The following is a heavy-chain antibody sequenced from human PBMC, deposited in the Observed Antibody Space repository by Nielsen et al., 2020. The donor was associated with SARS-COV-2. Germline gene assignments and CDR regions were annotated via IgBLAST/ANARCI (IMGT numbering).Heavy chain of an antibody. Sequence: GGSLRLSCRGSGYSLTNYWIGWVRQMPGKGLEWMGIFYSGDSDTRYSPSFQGQVSISTDRSLSTAYLQWSSLKASDTAMYYCARRGFGVAFDYWGQGTLVTVSS. D-gene: IGHD3-3*01. CDR2: FYSGDSDT. V-gene: IGHV5-51*01. J-gene: IGHJ4*02. CDR1: GYSLTNYW. CDR3: ARRGFGVAFDY.